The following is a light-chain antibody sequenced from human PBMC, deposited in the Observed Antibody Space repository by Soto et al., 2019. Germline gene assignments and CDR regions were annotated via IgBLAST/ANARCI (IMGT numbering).Light chain of an antibody. J-gene: IGKJ4*01. V-gene: IGKV3-15*01. CDR2: GAS. CDR1: QSVSSD. Sequence: EIVMTQSPATLSVSPGERATLSCRASQSVSSDLARYQQKPGQAPRLLSYGASTRATGIPARFSGGGSGTDFTLTIRSLQPEDFATYYCQQVNVYPSTFGGGTKVDIK. CDR3: QQVNVYPST.